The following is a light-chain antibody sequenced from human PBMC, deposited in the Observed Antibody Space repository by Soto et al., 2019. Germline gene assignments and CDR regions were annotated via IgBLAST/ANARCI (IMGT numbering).Light chain of an antibody. J-gene: IGKJ4*01. CDR2: TAT. V-gene: IGKV1-39*01. Sequence: DIQMTQSPSSLSASVGDRVTITCRASQSIDKYLNWYQQKPGKAPQLLIYTATTLRSGVPSGFSGSGSGTDFTLTINSLQPEDFATYFCQQNYITPLTFGGGTKVDIK. CDR3: QQNYITPLT. CDR1: QSIDKY.